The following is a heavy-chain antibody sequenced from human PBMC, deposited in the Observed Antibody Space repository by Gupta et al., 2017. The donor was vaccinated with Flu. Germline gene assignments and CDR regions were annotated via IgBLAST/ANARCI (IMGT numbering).Heavy chain of an antibody. J-gene: IGHJ3*01. Sequence: SWVRQAAGQGLEGMGAIIATFERPIYAQKVQGRVTFTAEKATSTAHLEVTSLTSDDTAVYYCARDRYDVGSGSFRTEGRDLWGQGTMVTVS. D-gene: IGHD3-3*01. V-gene: IGHV1-69*06. CDR3: ARDRYDVGSGSFRTEGRDL. CDR2: IIATFERP.